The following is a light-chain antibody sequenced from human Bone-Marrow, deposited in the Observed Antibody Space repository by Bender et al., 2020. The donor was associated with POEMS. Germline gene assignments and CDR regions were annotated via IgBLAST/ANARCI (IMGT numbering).Light chain of an antibody. CDR1: SSDFESYNL. CDR2: EAT. CDR3: WLYAVSRTV. V-gene: IGLV2-23*01. Sequence: QSALTQPASVSGSPGQSITISCSGASSDFESYNLVSWYQQHPGKAPKLLIYEATTPPAGVSNRFSGSRSGNAASLTISGLQPEDESDYYCWLYAVSRTVFGGGTKLTVL. J-gene: IGLJ3*02.